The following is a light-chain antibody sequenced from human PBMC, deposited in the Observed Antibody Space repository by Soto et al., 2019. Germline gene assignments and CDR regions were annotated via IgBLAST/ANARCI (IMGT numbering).Light chain of an antibody. Sequence: QSVLTQPPSVSAAPGQMVTISCSGSNSNIGNNCVSWYQQFPGTAPKLLIYDNTQRPSDIPDRFSASKSGTSATLGISGLQAGDEADYYCGTWDNSLNIGVFGGGTKLTVL. CDR3: GTWDNSLNIGV. CDR2: DNT. V-gene: IGLV1-51*01. CDR1: NSNIGNNC. J-gene: IGLJ2*01.